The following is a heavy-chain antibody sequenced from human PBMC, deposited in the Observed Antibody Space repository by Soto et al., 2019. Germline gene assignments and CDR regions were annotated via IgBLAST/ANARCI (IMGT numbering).Heavy chain of an antibody. CDR2: ITYDGSNK. CDR3: AKDRNENLEEYNYYGMDV. V-gene: IGHV3-30*18. CDR1: GFTFSSYG. D-gene: IGHD1-1*01. Sequence: GGSLRLSCAASGFTFSSYGMHWVRQAPGKGLEWVAVITYDGSNKYYADSVKGRITISRDNSNNTQNLLMNSMRDENTAEYYGAKDRNENLEEYNYYGMDVWGQGTTVTVSS. J-gene: IGHJ6*02.